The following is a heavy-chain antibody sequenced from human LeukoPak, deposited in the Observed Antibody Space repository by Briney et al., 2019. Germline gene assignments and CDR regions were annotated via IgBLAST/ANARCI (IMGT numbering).Heavy chain of an antibody. CDR2: ISWNSGSI. CDR3: ARPYSSGWDNWFDP. D-gene: IGHD6-19*01. V-gene: IGHV3-9*01. CDR1: GFTFDDYA. Sequence: GGSLRLSCAASGFTFDDYAMHWVRQAPGKGLEWVSGISWNSGSIGYADSVKGRFTISRDNAKNSLYLQMNSLRAEDTAVYYCARPYSSGWDNWFDPWGQGTLVTVSS. J-gene: IGHJ5*02.